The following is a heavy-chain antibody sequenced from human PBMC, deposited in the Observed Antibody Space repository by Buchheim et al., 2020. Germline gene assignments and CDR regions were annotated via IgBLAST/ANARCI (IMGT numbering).Heavy chain of an antibody. CDR2: ISGSGGST. D-gene: IGHD6-6*01. CDR1: GFTFSSYA. CDR3: AKDGTHSSSSGTPPGPIDY. V-gene: IGHV3-23*01. Sequence: EVQLLESGGGLVQPGGSLRLSCAASGFTFSSYAMSWVRQAPGKGLEWVSAISGSGGSTYYADSVKGRFTISRDNSKNTMYLQMNSLRAEDTAVYYCAKDGTHSSSSGTPPGPIDYWGQGTL. J-gene: IGHJ4*02.